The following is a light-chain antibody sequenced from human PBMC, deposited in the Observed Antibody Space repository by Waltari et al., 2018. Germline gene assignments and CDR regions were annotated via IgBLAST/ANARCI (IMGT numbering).Light chain of an antibody. Sequence: QSALTQPASVSGSPGQSITISCTGTSNDVGGYNYVSWYQQHPGKAPKLMIYDVINRPSGVSIRFSGSKSGNTASLTISGLQAEDEGNYYCSSYTSSTLVVFGGGTNLTVL. J-gene: IGLJ2*01. CDR2: DVI. CDR3: SSYTSSTLVV. V-gene: IGLV2-14*03. CDR1: SNDVGGYNY.